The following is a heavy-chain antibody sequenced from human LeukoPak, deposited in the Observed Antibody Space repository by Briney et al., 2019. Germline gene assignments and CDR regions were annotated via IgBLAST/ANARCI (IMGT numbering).Heavy chain of an antibody. D-gene: IGHD6-19*01. CDR3: VYSSGWYAFDI. CDR1: GNTLTELS. CDR2: FDPEDGET. J-gene: IGHJ3*02. Sequence: ASVKVSCKVSGNTLTELSMHWVRQAPGKGLEWMGGFDPEDGETIYAQKFQGRVTMTEDTSTDTAYMELSSLRSEDTAVYYCVYSSGWYAFDIWGQGTMVTASS. V-gene: IGHV1-24*01.